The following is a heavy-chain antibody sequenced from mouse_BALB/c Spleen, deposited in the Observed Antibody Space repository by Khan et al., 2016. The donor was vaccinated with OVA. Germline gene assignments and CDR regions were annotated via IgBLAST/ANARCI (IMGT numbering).Heavy chain of an antibody. CDR1: GFSLTIYG. CDR2: IWGEGST. Sequence: QVQLKQSGPGLVAPSQSLSITCTVSGFSLTIYGVNWVRQPPGKGLEWLGVIWGEGSTNYHSALISRLSISKDNYKSQVFLKLNSLQTDDTATYYWAKVEYHGNFYAMDYWGQGTSVTGSS. CDR3: AKVEYHGNFYAMDY. J-gene: IGHJ4*01. V-gene: IGHV2-3*01. D-gene: IGHD2-1*01.